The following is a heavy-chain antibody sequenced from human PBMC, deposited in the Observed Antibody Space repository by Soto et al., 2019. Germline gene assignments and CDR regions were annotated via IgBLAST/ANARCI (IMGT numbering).Heavy chain of an antibody. J-gene: IGHJ3*02. CDR3: ARYGYYGVTNDAFDI. CDR1: GGSISSYY. Sequence: QVQLQESGPGMVKPSETLSLTCSVSGGSISSYYWSWIRQPPGKGLEWIGYMFYRGSNNYNPSLKSRVPISVDTSKNQFSLKLSSVTAADTAVYYCARYGYYGVTNDAFDIWGQGTMVTVSS. V-gene: IGHV4-59*01. D-gene: IGHD4-17*01. CDR2: MFYRGSN.